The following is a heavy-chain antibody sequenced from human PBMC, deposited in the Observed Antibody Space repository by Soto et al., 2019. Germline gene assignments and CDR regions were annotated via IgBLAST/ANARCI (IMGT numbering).Heavy chain of an antibody. J-gene: IGHJ4*02. Sequence: SETLSLTCAVSGGSISSGGYSWSWIRQPPGKGLEWIGYIYHSGSTYYNPSLKSRVTISVDRSRNQFSLNLTSVTAADTAVYYCARAAYSSGYHYWGQGALVTVS. D-gene: IGHD5-18*01. CDR3: ARAAYSSGYHY. V-gene: IGHV4-30-2*01. CDR2: IYHSGST. CDR1: GGSISSGGYS.